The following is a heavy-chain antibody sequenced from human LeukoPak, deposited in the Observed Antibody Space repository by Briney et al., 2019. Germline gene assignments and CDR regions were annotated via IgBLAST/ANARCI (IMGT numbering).Heavy chain of an antibody. J-gene: IGHJ6*03. CDR1: GLTFSSYS. V-gene: IGHV1-24*01. D-gene: IGHD6-13*01. Sequence: PGGSLRLSCGASGLTFSSYSMHWVRQAPGKGLEWLGGLDSEGGELIYAQNFQGRVLMPEDTYTDTASMELTSLKPGRKGVYYCTTVFQQRGYYYMDVWGKGTTVTVSS. CDR3: TTVFQQRGYYYMDV. CDR2: LDSEGGEL.